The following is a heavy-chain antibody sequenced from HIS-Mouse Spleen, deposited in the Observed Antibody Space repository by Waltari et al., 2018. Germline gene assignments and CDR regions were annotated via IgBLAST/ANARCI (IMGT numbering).Heavy chain of an antibody. CDR3: ARGKRGYSGYEPDY. J-gene: IGHJ4*02. V-gene: IGHV4-31*03. CDR2: IYYSGST. CDR1: GGSISSGGYS. Sequence: QVQLQESGPGLVKPSQTLSLTCTVSGGSISSGGYSWSWIRQHPGKGLEWIGYIYYSGSTYYNPSLKSRVTISVDTSKNQFSLKLSSVTAADTAVYYCARGKRGYSGYEPDYWGQGTLVTVSS. D-gene: IGHD5-12*01.